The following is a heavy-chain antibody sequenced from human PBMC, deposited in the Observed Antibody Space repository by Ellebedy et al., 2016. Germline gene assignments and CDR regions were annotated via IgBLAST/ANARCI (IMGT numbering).Heavy chain of an antibody. J-gene: IGHJ4*02. CDR2: IIPILGIA. Sequence: ASVKVSCKASGGTFSSYAISWVRQAPGQGLEWMGRIIPILGIANYAQKFQGRVTITADKSTSTAYMELSSLRSEDTAVYYCARDVPVGQWQDYWGQGTLVTVSS. CDR3: ARDVPVGQWQDY. D-gene: IGHD6-19*01. CDR1: GGTFSSYA. V-gene: IGHV1-69*04.